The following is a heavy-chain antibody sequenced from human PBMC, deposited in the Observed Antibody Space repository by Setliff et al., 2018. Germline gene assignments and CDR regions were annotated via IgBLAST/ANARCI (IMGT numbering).Heavy chain of an antibody. CDR2: ISSSSSTI. CDR3: ARHNRVWRTLFYYYYYMDV. D-gene: IGHD3-3*01. J-gene: IGHJ6*03. V-gene: IGHV3-48*01. Sequence: PGGSLRLSCAASGFTFSSYSMNWVRQAPGKGLEWVSYISSSSSTIYYADSVKGRFTISRDNAKNSLYLQMNSLRAEDTAVYYCARHNRVWRTLFYYYYYMDVWGKGTTVTVSS. CDR1: GFTFSSYS.